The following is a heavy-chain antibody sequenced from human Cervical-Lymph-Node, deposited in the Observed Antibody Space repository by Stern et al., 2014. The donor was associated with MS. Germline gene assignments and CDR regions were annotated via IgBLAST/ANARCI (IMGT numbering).Heavy chain of an antibody. J-gene: IGHJ3*02. V-gene: IGHV1-58*01. CDR3: AAEPMYYYDSVGAFDI. CDR2: VAVGSGNT. CDR1: GFTFTSSA. Sequence: QLVQSGPEVKKPGTSVKVSCKASGFTFTSSAVQWVRQARGPRLEWIGWVAVGSGNTNYAQTFQERVTITRDMSTSTAYMELSSLRSEDTAVYYCAAEPMYYYDSVGAFDIWGQGTMVTVSS. D-gene: IGHD3-22*01.